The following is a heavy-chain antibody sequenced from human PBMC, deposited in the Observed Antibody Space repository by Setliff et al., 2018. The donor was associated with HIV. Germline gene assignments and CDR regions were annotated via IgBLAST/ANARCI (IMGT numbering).Heavy chain of an antibody. D-gene: IGHD2-21*01. CDR1: GGSIGSGGSY. Sequence: PSETLSLTCTVSGGSIGSGGSYWSWIRQHPGKGLEWIGNIYYNGSSYHNPSLKSRVNIALDTSKKQFSLKLSSVTAADTAVYYCARSYCGGDCSLVVDTFWFDPWGQGTLVTVSS. CDR2: IYYNGSS. CDR3: ARSYCGGDCSLVVDTFWFDP. V-gene: IGHV4-31*03. J-gene: IGHJ5*02.